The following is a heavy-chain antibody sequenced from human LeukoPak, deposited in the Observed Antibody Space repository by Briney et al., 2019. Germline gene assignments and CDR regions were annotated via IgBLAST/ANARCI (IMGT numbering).Heavy chain of an antibody. V-gene: IGHV3-21*01. CDR1: GFTFSNYG. CDR3: ARSIAVTLPDY. D-gene: IGHD6-19*01. Sequence: GGSLRLSCAVSGFTFSNYGMHWVRQAPGKGLEWVSAISSNSLFKKYADSVKGRFTISRDNAKNSLYLQMNSLRAEDTAVYYCARSIAVTLPDYWGQGTLVTVSS. CDR2: ISSNSLFK. J-gene: IGHJ4*02.